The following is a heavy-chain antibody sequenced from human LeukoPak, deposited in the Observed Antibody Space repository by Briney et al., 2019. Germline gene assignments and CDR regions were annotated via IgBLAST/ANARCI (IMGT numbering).Heavy chain of an antibody. V-gene: IGHV4-39*07. CDR2: IYYSGST. Sequence: SETLSLTCTVSGGSISSSSYYWGWIRQPPGKGLEWIGSIYYSGSTYYNPSLKSRVTISVDTSKNQFSLKLSSVTAADTAVYYCARADWNYAGYYYMDVWGKGTTVTVSS. D-gene: IGHD1-7*01. J-gene: IGHJ6*03. CDR1: GGSISSSSYY. CDR3: ARADWNYAGYYYMDV.